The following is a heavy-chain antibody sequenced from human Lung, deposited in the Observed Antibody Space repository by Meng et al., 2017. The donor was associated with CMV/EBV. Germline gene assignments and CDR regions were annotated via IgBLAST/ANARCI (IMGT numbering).Heavy chain of an antibody. CDR3: ARGGNFDP. CDR2: ISTNTGTP. V-gene: IGHV7-4-1*02. J-gene: IGHJ5*02. Sequence: QVRLGQLGSELKKPGASVKVSCKASGYTFSTYTINWVRQAHGRGLEWMGWISTNTGTPTYTQGFTGRFVFSLDTSVSTAYLQISSLTAEDTAVYYCARGGNFDPWGQGTLVTVSS. CDR1: GYTFSTYT. D-gene: IGHD2/OR15-2a*01.